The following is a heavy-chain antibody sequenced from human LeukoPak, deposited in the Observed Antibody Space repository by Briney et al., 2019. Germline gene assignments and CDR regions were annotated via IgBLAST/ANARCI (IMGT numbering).Heavy chain of an antibody. CDR2: IYYSGST. CDR1: GGSISSSSYY. J-gene: IGHJ4*02. D-gene: IGHD1-14*01. V-gene: IGHV4-39*01. Sequence: SETLSLTCTVSGGSISSSSYYWGWIRQSPGKGLEWIGSIYYSGSTYYNPSLKSRVTISVDTSKNQFSLKLSSVTAADTAVYYCARRGRVTRIDYWGQGTLVTVSS. CDR3: ARRGRVTRIDY.